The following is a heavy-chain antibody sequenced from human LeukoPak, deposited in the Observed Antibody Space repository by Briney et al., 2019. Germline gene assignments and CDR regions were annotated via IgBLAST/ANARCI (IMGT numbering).Heavy chain of an antibody. CDR1: GFTFSNYA. V-gene: IGHV3-23*01. Sequence: GGSLRLSCVASGFTFSNYAMSWVRQAPGKGLEWVAAIGGSGDKTYYADSVKGRFSIPRDNSKNTLYLHMNSLRAEDTAVYYCAKFPIMSPVAFFDFWGRGVLVTVSS. CDR3: AKFPIMSPVAFFDF. CDR2: IGGSGDKT. J-gene: IGHJ4*02. D-gene: IGHD4-23*01.